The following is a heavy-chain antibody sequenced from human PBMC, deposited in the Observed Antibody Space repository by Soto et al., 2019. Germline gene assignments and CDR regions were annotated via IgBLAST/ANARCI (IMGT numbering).Heavy chain of an antibody. D-gene: IGHD7-27*01. CDR1: GGSISSYY. CDR2: IYYTGST. J-gene: IGHJ4*02. CDR3: ASHNLGIDY. V-gene: IGHV4-59*08. Sequence: SETLSLTCTVSGGSISSYYWSWIRQPPGKGLEYIGYIYYTGSTNYNPSLKSRVTISLDTSKNQFSLNLSSVTAADTAVYYCASHNLGIDYWGQGALVTVYS.